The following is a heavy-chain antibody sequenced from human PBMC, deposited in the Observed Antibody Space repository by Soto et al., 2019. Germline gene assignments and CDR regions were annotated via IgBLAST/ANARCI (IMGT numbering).Heavy chain of an antibody. D-gene: IGHD3-22*01. CDR3: ARSPGYLYDSSGEYFLDY. J-gene: IGHJ4*02. Sequence: KAGGSLRLSCAASGYTFTDYYMSWIRQAPGKGLEWVSYIGSTGYTIYYADSVKGRFTISRDNAKNSLFLQMDSLRAEDTAVYYCARSPGYLYDSSGEYFLDYWGQGTPVTVSS. V-gene: IGHV3-11*01. CDR1: GYTFTDYY. CDR2: IGSTGYTI.